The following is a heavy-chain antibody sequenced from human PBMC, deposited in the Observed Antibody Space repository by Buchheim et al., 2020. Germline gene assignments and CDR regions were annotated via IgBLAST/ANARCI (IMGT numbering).Heavy chain of an antibody. Sequence: QVQLVESGGVVVQPVTSLRLSCATSGFTLTYYAIHWVRQAPGRGLEWVAVVSNDGNKKYYADSVKGRFTISRDNSKSTVDLQMNSLRREDTALYYCAREGHSEGGQYPGLDYWGQGTL. CDR3: AREGHSEGGQYPGLDY. V-gene: IGHV3-30-3*01. CDR1: GFTLTYYA. D-gene: IGHD2-15*01. CDR2: VSNDGNKK. J-gene: IGHJ4*02.